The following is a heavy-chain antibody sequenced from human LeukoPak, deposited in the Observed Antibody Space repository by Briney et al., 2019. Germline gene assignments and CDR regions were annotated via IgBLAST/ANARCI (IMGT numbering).Heavy chain of an antibody. CDR2: INSDGSST. D-gene: IGHD3-10*01. CDR3: IYTYGSGDFHY. CDR1: GFTFSSHW. V-gene: IGHV3-74*01. Sequence: GGSLRLSCAASGFTFSSHWMHWVRQAPGKGLVWVSRINSDGSSTSYADSVKGRFTISRDNAKNTLFLQVNSLGAEDTAVYYCIYTYGSGDFHYWGQGTQVTVSS. J-gene: IGHJ4*02.